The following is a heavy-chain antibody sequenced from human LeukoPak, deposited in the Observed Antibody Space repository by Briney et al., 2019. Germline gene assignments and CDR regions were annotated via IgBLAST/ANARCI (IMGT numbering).Heavy chain of an antibody. Sequence: ASVKVSCGASGYTFTSYGISWVRQAPGQGLEWMGWISAYNGNTNYAENLQGRVTMTTDTSTSTPYMELRSLRSDDTAVYYCAREAYYGSGSYWNYYYYYYMDVWGKGTTVTISS. V-gene: IGHV1-18*01. CDR3: AREAYYGSGSYWNYYYYYYMDV. J-gene: IGHJ6*03. CDR1: GYTFTSYG. D-gene: IGHD3-10*01. CDR2: ISAYNGNT.